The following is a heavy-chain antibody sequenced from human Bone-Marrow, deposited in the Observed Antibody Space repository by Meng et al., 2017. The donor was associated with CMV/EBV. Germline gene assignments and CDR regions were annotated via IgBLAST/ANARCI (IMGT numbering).Heavy chain of an antibody. D-gene: IGHD3-3*01. Sequence: GESLKISCAASGFTFSSYWMSWVRQAPGKGLEWVANIKYDGSEKFYVDSVKGRFTISRDNAKNSLYLQMNSLRAEDTALYYCAKAGSRGYDFWSGYGNWFDPWGQGTLVTVSS. CDR2: IKYDGSEK. CDR1: GFTFSSYW. CDR3: AKAGSRGYDFWSGYGNWFDP. J-gene: IGHJ5*02. V-gene: IGHV3-7*03.